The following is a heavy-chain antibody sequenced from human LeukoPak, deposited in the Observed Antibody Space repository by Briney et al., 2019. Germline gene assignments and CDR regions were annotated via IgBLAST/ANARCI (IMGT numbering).Heavy chain of an antibody. CDR1: GFTFGSYW. CDR2: IKQDESEK. Sequence: GGSLRLSCAASGFTFGSYWMTWVRQAPGKGLEWVANIKQDESEKYYVDSVRGRFTISRDNAKNSLYLQMNRLRAEDTAVYYCARCNYYDSSGYPTSFENWGQGTLVTVSS. V-gene: IGHV3-7*01. CDR3: ARCNYYDSSGYPTSFEN. J-gene: IGHJ4*02. D-gene: IGHD3-22*01.